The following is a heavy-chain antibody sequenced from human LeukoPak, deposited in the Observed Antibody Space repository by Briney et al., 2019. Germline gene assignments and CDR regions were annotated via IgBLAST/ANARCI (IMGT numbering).Heavy chain of an antibody. CDR3: ASERFNGYASGWFDY. J-gene: IGHJ5*01. V-gene: IGHV1-69*04. D-gene: IGHD2-2*01. Sequence: SVKVSCKASGVTFSSHSISWVRQAPGQGLQWMGRIIPIVDITNYAQNFQGRVTITADESTNTAYLELSSLRSEDPALYYCASERFNGYASGWFDYWGPGTLVIVSS. CDR1: GVTFSSHS. CDR2: IIPIVDIT.